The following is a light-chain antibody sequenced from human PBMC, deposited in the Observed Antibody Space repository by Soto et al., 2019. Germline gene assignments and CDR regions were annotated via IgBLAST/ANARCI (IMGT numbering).Light chain of an antibody. V-gene: IGKV3-15*01. CDR3: QQYNNWYT. J-gene: IGKJ2*01. CDR1: QSVSSN. Sequence: EIVMTQSPATLSVSPGERATLSCRASQSVSSNLAWYQQKPGQAPRLLIYGASTRDTGIPGRFSGSGSGTEFPITISSLPSEDVAVYFCQQYNNWYTFGQGTKLEIK. CDR2: GAS.